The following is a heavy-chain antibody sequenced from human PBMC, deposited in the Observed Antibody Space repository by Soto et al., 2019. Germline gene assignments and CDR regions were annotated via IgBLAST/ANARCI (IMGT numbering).Heavy chain of an antibody. Sequence: LSLTCTVSGGSISSSSYYWGWIRQPPGKGLEWMGSIYYSGGTYYNPSLKSRVTISVDTSKNQFSLKLSSVTAADTAVYYCARTMTKGAFDIWGQGTMVTVSS. CDR2: IYYSGGT. J-gene: IGHJ3*02. CDR3: ARTMTKGAFDI. V-gene: IGHV4-39*01. D-gene: IGHD3-3*01. CDR1: GGSISSSSYY.